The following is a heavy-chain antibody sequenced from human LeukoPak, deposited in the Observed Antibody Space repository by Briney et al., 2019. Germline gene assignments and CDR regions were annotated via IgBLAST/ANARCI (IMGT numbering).Heavy chain of an antibody. V-gene: IGHV3-23*01. CDR3: AKRPDRSYYGRTGYYYFDY. D-gene: IGHD3-22*01. Sequence: PGGSLRLSCAASGFTFSSYAMSWVRQAPGKGLEWVSSIGGLGGSTFYAVSVKGRFTISRDNSKNTLYLQMNSLRAEDTAVYYCAKRPDRSYYGRTGYYYFDYWGQGTLVTVSS. J-gene: IGHJ4*02. CDR2: IGGLGGST. CDR1: GFTFSSYA.